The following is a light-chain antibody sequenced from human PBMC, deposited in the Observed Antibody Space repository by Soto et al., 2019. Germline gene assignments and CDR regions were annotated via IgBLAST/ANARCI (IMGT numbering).Light chain of an antibody. J-gene: IGLJ3*02. CDR1: NSNIGRYS. CDR2: SDD. CDR3: AACDDNLNGPL. V-gene: IGLV1-44*01. Sequence: QSVLTQPTSLSGTPGQRVTISCSGSNSNIGRYSVNWYQHFPGTAPKILIYSDDERPSGVPDRFSGSKSGTSASLAISGLQSEDEAEYYCAACDDNLNGPLFGGGTQLTVL.